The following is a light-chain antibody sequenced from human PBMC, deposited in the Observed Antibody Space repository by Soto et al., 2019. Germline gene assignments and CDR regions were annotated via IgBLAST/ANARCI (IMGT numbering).Light chain of an antibody. V-gene: IGKV3-20*01. CDR1: QSVSSTY. CDR3: QQCGSAPT. Sequence: IVLTRSPGPLSLSPGARATLSCRASQSVSSTYLAWYQQKPGQAPRLLIYGASSRDTGIPDRVSGSGSGTDCTHTISRLEPEEFAGDYCQQCGSAPTFGQGPKVESK. CDR2: GAS. J-gene: IGKJ1*01.